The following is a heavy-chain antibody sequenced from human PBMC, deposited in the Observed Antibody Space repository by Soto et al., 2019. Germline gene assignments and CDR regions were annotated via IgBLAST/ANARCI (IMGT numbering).Heavy chain of an antibody. J-gene: IGHJ6*02. D-gene: IGHD6-6*01. Sequence: QLQLQESGPGLVKPSETLSLTCTVSGGSISSSSYYWGWIRQPPGKGLEWIGRIYYSGSTYYNPSLKSRVTISVDTSKNQFSLKLSSVTAADTAVYYCASLPPGIAARPDYYYGMDVWGQGTTVTVSS. CDR3: ASLPPGIAARPDYYYGMDV. CDR1: GGSISSSSYY. V-gene: IGHV4-39*01. CDR2: IYYSGST.